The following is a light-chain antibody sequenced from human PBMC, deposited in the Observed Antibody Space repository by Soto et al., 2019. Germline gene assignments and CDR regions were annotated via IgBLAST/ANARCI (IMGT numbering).Light chain of an antibody. CDR2: DAS. Sequence: IRMAPSPYSLSVSVGDRVSITCLASQDIRNYLAWYQQKPGKAPKLLICDASTLYSGVPSRFSGSGSGTDFTLTIGCLQPEDFASYYCHQLSSYPWTYGGGTKVDI. J-gene: IGKJ4*01. CDR1: QDIRNY. CDR3: HQLSSYPWT. V-gene: IGKV1-9*01.